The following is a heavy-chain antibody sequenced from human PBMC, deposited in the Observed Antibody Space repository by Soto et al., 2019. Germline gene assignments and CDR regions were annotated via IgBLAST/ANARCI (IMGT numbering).Heavy chain of an antibody. CDR2: INPNSGGT. V-gene: IGHV1-2*02. CDR1: GYTFTGYY. Sequence: ASVKVSCKASGYTFTGYYMHWVRQAPGQGLEWMGWINPNSGGTNYAQKFQGRVTMTRDTSISTAYMELSRLRSDDTAVYHCAALGSWLEEFDYWGQGTLVTVSS. J-gene: IGHJ4*02. CDR3: AALGSWLEEFDY. D-gene: IGHD6-19*01.